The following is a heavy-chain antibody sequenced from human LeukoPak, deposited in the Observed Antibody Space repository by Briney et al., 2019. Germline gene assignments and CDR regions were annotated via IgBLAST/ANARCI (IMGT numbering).Heavy chain of an antibody. J-gene: IGHJ4*02. D-gene: IGHD4-17*01. CDR3: ARVGTTVTTREFDY. CDR2: ISSSSGYT. CDR1: GFTFSDYY. V-gene: IGHV3-11*06. Sequence: GSLRLSCAASGFTFSDYYMSWIRQAPGKGLEWVSYISSSSGYTNYADSVKGRFTISRDNTKNSLYLQMNSLRAEDTAVYYCARVGTTVTTREFDYWGQGTLVTVSS.